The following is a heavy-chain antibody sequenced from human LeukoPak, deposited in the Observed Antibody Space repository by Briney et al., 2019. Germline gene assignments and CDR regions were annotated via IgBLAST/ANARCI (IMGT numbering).Heavy chain of an antibody. CDR2: ISTDGSQT. J-gene: IGHJ4*02. CDR1: GFTFSNYW. Sequence: GSLRLSCEASGFTFSNYWMHWVRQPPGKGLMWVSQISTDGSQTFYADSVKGRFTISRDNAQNTLFLQMDSLRPEDTAVYYCVRSLRSADFWGQGALVTVSS. CDR3: VRSLRSADF. V-gene: IGHV3-74*01.